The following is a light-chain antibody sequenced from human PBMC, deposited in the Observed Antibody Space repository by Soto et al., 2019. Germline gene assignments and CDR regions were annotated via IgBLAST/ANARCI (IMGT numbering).Light chain of an antibody. CDR1: QSINSD. Sequence: EIVMTQSPAALSVSPGERATLSCRASQSINSDLGWYQQKPGQAPRLLIYDASTRASDIPARFSGSGYGTEFTLIISSLQSEDFAVYSCQQYNHWPLTFGGGTNVDIK. J-gene: IGKJ4*01. V-gene: IGKV3-15*01. CDR2: DAS. CDR3: QQYNHWPLT.